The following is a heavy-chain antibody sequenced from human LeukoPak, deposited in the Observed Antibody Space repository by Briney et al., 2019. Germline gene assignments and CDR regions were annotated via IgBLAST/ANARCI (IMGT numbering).Heavy chain of an antibody. CDR1: GDSVSINSVA. V-gene: IGHV6-1*01. J-gene: IGHJ5*02. CDR2: TYYNSKWYN. Sequence: SQTLSLTCAISGDSVSINSVAWNWIRQSPSRGLEWLGRTYYNSKWYNDYAVSVKSRITINPDTSKNQFSLQLNSVTPEDTAVYYCAGDPYGDYGYNWFAPWGQGTLVTVSS. CDR3: AGDPYGDYGYNWFAP. D-gene: IGHD4-17*01.